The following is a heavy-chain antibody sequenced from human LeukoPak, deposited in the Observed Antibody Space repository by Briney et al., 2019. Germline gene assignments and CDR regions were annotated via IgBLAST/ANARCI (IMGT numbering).Heavy chain of an antibody. CDR1: GFTFSSYS. V-gene: IGHV3-48*02. Sequence: PGGSLRLSCAASGFTFSSYSMNWVRQAPGKGLEWVSYISSSSSTIYYADSVKGRFTISRDNAKNSLYLQMNSLRDEDAAVYYCVSLPHDYSAWGYYYYGMDVWGQGTTVTVSS. D-gene: IGHD4-4*01. CDR3: VSLPHDYSAWGYYYYGMDV. CDR2: ISSSSSTI. J-gene: IGHJ6*02.